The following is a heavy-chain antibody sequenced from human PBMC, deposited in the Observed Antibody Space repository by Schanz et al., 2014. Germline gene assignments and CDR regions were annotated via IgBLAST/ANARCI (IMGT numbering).Heavy chain of an antibody. CDR2: IYSSGST. V-gene: IGHV3-53*01. CDR1: GFTVSNSY. D-gene: IGHD3-9*01. Sequence: DVQLVDSGGGLVQPGGSLRLSCAASGFTVSNSYIHWVRQAPGKGLEWVSTIYSSGSTYYADSVRGRFTISRDNSRNTVYLQMSSLRAEDTAVYYCAKHVRSLTGNDYWGQGTLVTVSS. CDR3: AKHVRSLTGNDY. J-gene: IGHJ4*02.